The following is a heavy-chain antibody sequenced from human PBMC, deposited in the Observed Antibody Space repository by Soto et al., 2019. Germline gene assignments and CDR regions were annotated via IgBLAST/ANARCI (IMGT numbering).Heavy chain of an antibody. CDR2: IYPSDSDT. CDR1: GYSFTSYW. J-gene: IGHJ4*02. D-gene: IGHD6-19*01. CDR3: ALMGSAWFPYEKFDY. Sequence: PGESLKISCQGSGYSFTSYWIGWVRQMPGKGLEWMGVIYPSDSDTRYSPSFQGQVTISADKSISTAYLQWSSLKASDTAIYYCALMGSAWFPYEKFDYWGQGTPVTVSS. V-gene: IGHV5-51*01.